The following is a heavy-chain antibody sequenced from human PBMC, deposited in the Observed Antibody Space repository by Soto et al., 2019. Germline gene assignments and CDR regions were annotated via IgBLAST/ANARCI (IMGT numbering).Heavy chain of an antibody. J-gene: IGHJ4*02. V-gene: IGHV3-21*01. CDR2: ISSSSSYI. D-gene: IGHD1-26*01. CDR1: GFTFSSYS. CDR3: ARGGPSGSPHIDY. Sequence: GGSLRLSCAASGFTFSSYSMNWVRQAPGKGLEWVSSISSSSSYIYYADSVKGRFTISRDNAKNSLYLQMNSLRAEDTAVYYCARGGPSGSPHIDYWGLGTLVTVSS.